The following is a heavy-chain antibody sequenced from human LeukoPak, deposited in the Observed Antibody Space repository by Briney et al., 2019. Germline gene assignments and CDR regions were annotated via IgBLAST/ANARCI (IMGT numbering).Heavy chain of an antibody. CDR3: AREASGTFFN. CDR2: IHVGGST. Sequence: PSETLSLTCSVSRGSISSDSWTWIRQPPGKTLEWVGKIHVGGSTNYNPSLRGRVTISVDNSRKYFSLRLTSVTSADTAVYYCAREASGTFFNWGQGTLVSVSS. V-gene: IGHV4-59*01. D-gene: IGHD1-26*01. CDR1: RGSISSDS. J-gene: IGHJ4*02.